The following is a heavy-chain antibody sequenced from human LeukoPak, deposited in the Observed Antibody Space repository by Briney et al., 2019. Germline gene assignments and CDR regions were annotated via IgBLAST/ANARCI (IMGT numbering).Heavy chain of an antibody. V-gene: IGHV3-30*18. CDR3: AKVHLTYYYDSSGYGFQDY. J-gene: IGHJ4*02. CDR1: GSTFSSYA. D-gene: IGHD3-22*01. CDR2: ISYDGSNK. Sequence: SGGSLRLSCAASGSTFSSYAMHWVRQAPGKGLEWVAVISYDGSNKYYIDSVKGRFTISRDNSKNTLDLQMNSLRAEDTAVYYCAKVHLTYYYDSSGYGFQDYWGQGTLVTVPS.